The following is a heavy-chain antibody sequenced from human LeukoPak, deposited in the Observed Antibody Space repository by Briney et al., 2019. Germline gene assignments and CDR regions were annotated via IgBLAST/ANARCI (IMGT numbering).Heavy chain of an antibody. D-gene: IGHD5-24*01. V-gene: IGHV5-51*01. J-gene: IGHJ4*02. Sequence: ESLKISCKAPGYNFTSYWIGWVRQMPGKGLEWMGIIYPGDSDTRYSPSFQGQVTISADKSVSTAYLQWSSLKASDSAIYYCATRSDGYSQFDFWGQGTLVTVSS. CDR1: GYNFTSYW. CDR2: IYPGDSDT. CDR3: ATRSDGYSQFDF.